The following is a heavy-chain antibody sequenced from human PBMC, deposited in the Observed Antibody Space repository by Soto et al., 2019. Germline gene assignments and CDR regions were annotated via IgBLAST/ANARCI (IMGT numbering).Heavy chain of an antibody. CDR2: INSRSSST. V-gene: IGHV3-11*05. CDR3: VKGRNWASGSDY. J-gene: IGHJ4*02. Sequence: QVQWVESGEGLVKPGGPLRLSCAASGFTFSDYYMSWIRQPPVMGLEWVSYINSRSSSTNYADSLKGRFTISRDNANNLLYLQMSSLTVEDTAVYYCVKGRNWASGSDYRGQGTLVTVSS. D-gene: IGHD7-27*01. CDR1: GFTFSDYY.